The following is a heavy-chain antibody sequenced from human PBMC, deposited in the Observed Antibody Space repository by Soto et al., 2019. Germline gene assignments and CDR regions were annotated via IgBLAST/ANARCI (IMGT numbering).Heavy chain of an antibody. CDR3: DRGNNWFLV. CDR2: IYTTGYA. V-gene: IGHV4-4*08. D-gene: IGHD1-20*01. Sequence: NPPETLSPTCLVSGGSINNAFWHLIRLTPRKGLQWVGYIYTTGYAAYNPSLLARPTISMDKSRNQVSLRMTSVTAEDTATYYCDRGNNWFLVWGQG. CDR1: GGSINNAF. J-gene: IGHJ4*02.